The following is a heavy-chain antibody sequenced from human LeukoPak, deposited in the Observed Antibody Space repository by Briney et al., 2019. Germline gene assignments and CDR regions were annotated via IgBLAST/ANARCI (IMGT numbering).Heavy chain of an antibody. CDR1: GFTFNDYA. J-gene: IGHJ4*02. V-gene: IGHV3-48*03. Sequence: GGSLRLSCAASGFTFNDYALHWVRQAPGKGLEWVSYISSSGSTIYYADSVKGRFTISRDNAKNSLYLQMNSLRAEDTAVYYCARQNYDILTGENPLDYWGQGTLVTVSS. CDR3: ARQNYDILTGENPLDY. CDR2: ISSSGSTI. D-gene: IGHD3-9*01.